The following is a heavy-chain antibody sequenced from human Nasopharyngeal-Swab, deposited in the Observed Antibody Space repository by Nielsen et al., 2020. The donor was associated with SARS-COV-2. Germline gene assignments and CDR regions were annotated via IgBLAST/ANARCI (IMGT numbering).Heavy chain of an antibody. J-gene: IGHJ4*02. CDR3: ASLAQDY. CDR2: ISGSDGST. CDR1: GFTFSSYA. Sequence: GESLKISCAASGFTFSSYAMSWVRQAPGKGLEWVSAISGSDGSTYYADSVKGRFTISRDNSKNTLYLQMDSLRAEDTAVYYCASLAQDYWGQGTLVTVSS. V-gene: IGHV3-23*01.